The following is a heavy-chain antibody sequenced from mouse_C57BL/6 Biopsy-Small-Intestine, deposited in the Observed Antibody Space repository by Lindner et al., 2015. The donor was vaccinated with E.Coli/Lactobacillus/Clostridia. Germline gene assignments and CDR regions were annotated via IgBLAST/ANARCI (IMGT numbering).Heavy chain of an antibody. CDR3: AKNKDGYDYWGYYYYGMDV. CDR2: MNPNRGNT. V-gene: IGHV1-84*02. CDR1: GYTFTKYD. J-gene: IGHJ1*01. D-gene: IGHD1-1*01. Sequence: SVKVSCKASGYTFTKYDINWVRQVSGKGPEWMGWMNPNRGNTGYAQKFQGRLTMTRDTSTNTAYMELSGLTSDDTAVNYCAKNKDGYDYWGYYYYGMDVWGEGTTVTVSS.